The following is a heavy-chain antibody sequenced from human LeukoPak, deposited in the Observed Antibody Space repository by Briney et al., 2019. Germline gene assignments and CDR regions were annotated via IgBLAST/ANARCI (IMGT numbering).Heavy chain of an antibody. V-gene: IGHV4-39*07. D-gene: IGHD6-19*01. J-gene: IGHJ4*02. CDR3: ARGGSRLNRFRIAVAGNFDY. CDR2: IYYSGST. Sequence: EPSETLSLTCTVSGGSISSSSYYWGWIRQPPGKGLERIGSIYYSGSTYYNPSLKSRVTISVDTSKNQFSLKLSSVTAADTAVYYCARGGSRLNRFRIAVAGNFDYWGQGTLVTVSS. CDR1: GGSISSSSYY.